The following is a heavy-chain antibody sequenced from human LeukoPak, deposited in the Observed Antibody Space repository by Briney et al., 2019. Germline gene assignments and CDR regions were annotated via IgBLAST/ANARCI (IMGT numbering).Heavy chain of an antibody. V-gene: IGHV4-59*01. CDR2: IYYSGST. CDR3: ASSSYYYDSSGYLDY. J-gene: IGHJ4*02. D-gene: IGHD3-22*01. Sequence: SETLSLTCTVSGGSISSYDWSWIRQPPGKGLEWIGYIYYSGSTNYNPSLTRRVTISVDPSKNQFSLKLSSVTAADTAVYYCASSSYYYDSSGYLDYWGQGTLVTVSS. CDR1: GGSISSYD.